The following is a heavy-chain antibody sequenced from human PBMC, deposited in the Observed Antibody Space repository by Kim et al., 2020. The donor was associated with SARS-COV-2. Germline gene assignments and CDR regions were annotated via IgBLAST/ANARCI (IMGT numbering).Heavy chain of an antibody. CDR2: INPDGGGS. D-gene: IGHD1-26*01. J-gene: IGHJ3*02. Sequence: ASVKVSCKASGYTFTGYYMYWVRQAPGQGLDWMGRINPDGGGSNSAQKFQDRVIMTRDTSISTAYMELSRLTSDDTAIYYCARGRPNSGSLRRLGDAFDIWGQGTRVTVSS. V-gene: IGHV1-2*06. CDR1: GYTFTGYY. CDR3: ARGRPNSGSLRRLGDAFDI.